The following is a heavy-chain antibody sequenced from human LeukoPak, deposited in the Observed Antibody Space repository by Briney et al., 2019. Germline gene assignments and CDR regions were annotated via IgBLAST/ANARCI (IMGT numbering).Heavy chain of an antibody. J-gene: IGHJ3*02. V-gene: IGHV3-23*01. D-gene: IGHD4-17*01. Sequence: PGGSLRLSCAASGFTFSSYAMSWVRQAPGKGLEWVSSISGSGGSTYYADSVKGRFTISRDNSKNTLYLQMNSLRAEDTAVYYCAKDLVYGDSGDDAFDIWGQGTMVTVSS. CDR1: GFTFSSYA. CDR2: ISGSGGST. CDR3: AKDLVYGDSGDDAFDI.